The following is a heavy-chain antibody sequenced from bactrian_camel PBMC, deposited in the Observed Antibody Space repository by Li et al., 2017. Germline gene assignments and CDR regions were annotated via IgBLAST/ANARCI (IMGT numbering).Heavy chain of an antibody. CDR1: GYRNNPCI. CDR3: AADFCDRPSDSGPGEIGY. Sequence: VQLVESGGDSVQGGGSLRLSCAASGYRNNPCIMAWFRQAPGKEREGVASIYYGVNAYYVDSVKGRFTISQDNAKKTLYLQMNSLKPEDTAMYYCAADFCDRPSDSGPGEIGYWGQGTQVTVS. CDR2: IYYGVNA. V-gene: IGHV3S53*01. J-gene: IGHJ6*01. D-gene: IGHD4*01.